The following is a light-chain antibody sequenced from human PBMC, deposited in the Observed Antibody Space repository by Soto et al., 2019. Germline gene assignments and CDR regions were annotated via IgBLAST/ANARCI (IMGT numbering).Light chain of an antibody. V-gene: IGLV2-14*03. CDR3: SSYTSGSSDV. CDR2: DVT. CDR1: SSDVGGYDY. J-gene: IGLJ1*01. Sequence: QSALTQPASVSGSPGQSITISCTGTSSDVGGYDYVSWYQHHPGKAPKLMIYDVTNRPSGVSNRFSGSKSGNTASLTTSGLQAEDEADYYCSSYTSGSSDVFGTGTKLTVL.